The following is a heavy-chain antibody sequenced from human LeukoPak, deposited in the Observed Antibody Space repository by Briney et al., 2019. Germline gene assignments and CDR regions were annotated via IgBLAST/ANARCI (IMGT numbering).Heavy chain of an antibody. Sequence: GGSLRLSCAASGFTFSDYYMSWIRQAPGKGLEWVSYISSSGSTIYYADSVKGRFTISRDNAKNSLYLQMNSLRAVDTAVYYCARGDRTYYYDSSGYFLFYYYYMDVWGKGTTVTVSS. CDR2: ISSSGSTI. D-gene: IGHD3-22*01. J-gene: IGHJ6*03. CDR3: ARGDRTYYYDSSGYFLFYYYYMDV. CDR1: GFTFSDYY. V-gene: IGHV3-11*01.